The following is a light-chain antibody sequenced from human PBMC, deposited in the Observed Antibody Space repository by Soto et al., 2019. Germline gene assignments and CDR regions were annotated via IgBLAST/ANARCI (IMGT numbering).Light chain of an antibody. V-gene: IGKV1-39*01. CDR2: AAS. J-gene: IGKJ2*01. CDR1: QTISSY. CDR3: QQSYSTPYT. Sequence: DIQMTQSPSSLSASVGDRVTITCRTSQTISSYLNWYQQNPGRAPRALFYAASSLQSGVPMRFSGSGSGTEFTLTISTLQPEDSATYYCQQSYSTPYTFGQGTTLEIK.